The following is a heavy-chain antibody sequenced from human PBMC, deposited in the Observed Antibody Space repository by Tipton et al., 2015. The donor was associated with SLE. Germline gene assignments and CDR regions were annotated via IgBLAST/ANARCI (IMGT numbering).Heavy chain of an antibody. CDR3: ARDGGYDRRDY. V-gene: IGHV1-2*02. Sequence: QLVQSGAEVKKPGASVKVSCKASGYTFTGYYMHWVRQAPGQGLEWMGWIHPNSGGTIYAQKFQGRVTMTRDTSISTAYMELSRLRSEDTAVYYCARDGGYDRRDYWGQGTLVTVSS. J-gene: IGHJ4*02. D-gene: IGHD5-12*01. CDR2: IHPNSGGT. CDR1: GYTFTGYY.